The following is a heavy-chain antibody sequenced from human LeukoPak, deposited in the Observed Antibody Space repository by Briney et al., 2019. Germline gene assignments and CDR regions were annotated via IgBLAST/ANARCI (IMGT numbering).Heavy chain of an antibody. V-gene: IGHV3-23*01. Sequence: GGSLRLSCAASGFTVSSYGMTWVRQAPGKGLEWVSAFSVTDGSAQYAESVKGRFTISRDNSKNSLYLQMNSLRDEDTAVYYCAKARIASAGTGAFDVWGQGTMVTVS. CDR1: GFTVSSYG. J-gene: IGHJ3*01. D-gene: IGHD6-13*01. CDR3: AKARIASAGTGAFDV. CDR2: FSVTDGSA.